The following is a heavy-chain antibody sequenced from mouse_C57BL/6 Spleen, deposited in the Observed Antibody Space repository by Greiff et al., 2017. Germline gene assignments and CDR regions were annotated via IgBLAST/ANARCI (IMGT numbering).Heavy chain of an antibody. CDR1: GFTFSSYT. CDR2: ISGGGGNT. V-gene: IGHV5-9*01. Sequence: EVKLQESGGGLVKPGGSLKLSCAASGFTFSSYTMSWVRQTPEKRLEWVATISGGGGNTYYPDSVKGRFTISRDNAKNTLYLQMSSLRSEDTALYYCASGGYYFDYWGQGTTLTVSS. J-gene: IGHJ2*01. CDR3: ASGGYYFDY.